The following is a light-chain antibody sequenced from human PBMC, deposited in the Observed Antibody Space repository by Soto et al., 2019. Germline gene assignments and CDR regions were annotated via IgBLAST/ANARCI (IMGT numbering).Light chain of an antibody. Sequence: QYALTQPASGSGSPGQSITISCTGTSSDIGGYNYVSWYQQHPGKAPKFMIYEVSNRPSGVSNRFSGSKSGNTASLTISGLQAEDEADYYCSSFTSSSTYVFGTGTKLTVL. CDR2: EVS. J-gene: IGLJ1*01. CDR3: SSFTSSSTYV. CDR1: SSDIGGYNY. V-gene: IGLV2-14*01.